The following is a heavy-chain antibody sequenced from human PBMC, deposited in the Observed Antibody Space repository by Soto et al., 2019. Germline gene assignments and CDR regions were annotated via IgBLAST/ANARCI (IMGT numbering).Heavy chain of an antibody. D-gene: IGHD3-10*01. Sequence: GGSLRLSCAASGFTFSDYYMSWIRQAPGKGLEWVSYISSSSSYTNYADSVKGRFTISRDNAKNSLYLQMNSLRAEDTAVYYCARVVHYYGSGSYYGPYFDYWGQGTLDTVS. J-gene: IGHJ4*02. CDR1: GFTFSDYY. CDR3: ARVVHYYGSGSYYGPYFDY. CDR2: ISSSSSYT. V-gene: IGHV3-11*05.